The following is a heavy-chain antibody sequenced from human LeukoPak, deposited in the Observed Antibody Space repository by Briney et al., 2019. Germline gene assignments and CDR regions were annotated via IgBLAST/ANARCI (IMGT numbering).Heavy chain of an antibody. CDR1: GFTFSSYG. D-gene: IGHD3-10*01. CDR3: ANELLWFGEGYTDY. Sequence: PGGSLRLSCAASGFTFSSYGMHWVRQAPGKGLEWVAFIRYDGSNKYYADSVKGRFTISRDNSKNTLYLQMNSLRAEDTAVYYCANELLWFGEGYTDYWGQGTLVTVSS. CDR2: IRYDGSNK. J-gene: IGHJ4*02. V-gene: IGHV3-30*02.